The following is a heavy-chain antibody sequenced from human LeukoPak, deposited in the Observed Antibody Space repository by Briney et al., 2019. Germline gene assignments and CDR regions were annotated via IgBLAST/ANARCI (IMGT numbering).Heavy chain of an antibody. Sequence: SGGSLRLSCAASGFTFSSYSMNWVRQAPGKGLEWVSYISSSSSTIYYADSVKGRFTISRDNAKNSLYLQMNSLRAEDTAVYYCKMGDGSPPLGQWGQGTLVTVSS. CDR3: KMGDGSPPLGQ. J-gene: IGHJ4*02. D-gene: IGHD5-24*01. CDR1: GFTFSSYS. CDR2: ISSSSSTI. V-gene: IGHV3-48*01.